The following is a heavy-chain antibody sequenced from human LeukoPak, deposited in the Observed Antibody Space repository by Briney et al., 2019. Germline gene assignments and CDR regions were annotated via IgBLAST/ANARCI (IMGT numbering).Heavy chain of an antibody. CDR3: AREVSSGWYRY. D-gene: IGHD6-19*01. CDR2: ITSSGSTI. CDR1: GFTFSSYE. J-gene: IGHJ4*02. V-gene: IGHV3-48*03. Sequence: GGSLRLSCAASGFTFSSYEMNWVRQAPGKGLEWVSYITSSGSTIYYADSVKGRFTISRDNAKNSLYLQMNSLRAEDTAAYYCAREVSSGWYRYWGQGTLVTVSS.